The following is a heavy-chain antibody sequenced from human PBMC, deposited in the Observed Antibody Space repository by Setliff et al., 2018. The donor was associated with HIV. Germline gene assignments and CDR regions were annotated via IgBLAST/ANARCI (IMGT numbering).Heavy chain of an antibody. CDR2: IFDSGTT. J-gene: IGHJ6*03. V-gene: IGHV4-38-2*01. CDR1: GYSISSGYY. CDR3: ARGLVNLSRYYYYYMDV. D-gene: IGHD3-10*01. Sequence: PSETLSLTCAVSGYSISSGYYWGWIRQSPGKGLEWIGYIFDSGTTKYNPSVTSRVTISVDASKNQFFLQLISVTAADTAVYYCARGLVNLSRYYYYYMDVWGKGTTVTVSS.